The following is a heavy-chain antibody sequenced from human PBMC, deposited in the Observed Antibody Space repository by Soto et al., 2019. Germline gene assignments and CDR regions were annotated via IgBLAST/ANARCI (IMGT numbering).Heavy chain of an antibody. D-gene: IGHD3-22*01. CDR2: IYPGDSDT. V-gene: IGHV5-51*01. CDR1: GNTFTSYD. Sequence: KVSCKASGNTFTSYDINCVRQATGHGLEWMGIIYPGDSDTRYSPSFQGQVTISADKSISTAYLQWSSLKASDTAMYYCARTGYYYDSSGYYRYYFDYWGQGTLVTVSS. CDR3: ARTGYYYDSSGYYRYYFDY. J-gene: IGHJ4*02.